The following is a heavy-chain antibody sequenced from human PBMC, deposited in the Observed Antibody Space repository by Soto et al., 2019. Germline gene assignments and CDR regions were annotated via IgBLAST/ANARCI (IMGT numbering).Heavy chain of an antibody. D-gene: IGHD2-21*01. CDR1: GDSISSTHW. J-gene: IGHJ5*02. CDR2: VYHSGST. Sequence: QVYLHQSGPGLVKPSGTLSLTCAVSGDSISSTHWWTWVRQTPGKGLEWIGEVYHSGSTSYNPSLKSRDTISVDKSNTQFSLKLTSVTAADTAVYYCATLPPRIVVTVLPIPTWGQGTLVSVSS. V-gene: IGHV4-4*02. CDR3: ATLPPRIVVTVLPIPT.